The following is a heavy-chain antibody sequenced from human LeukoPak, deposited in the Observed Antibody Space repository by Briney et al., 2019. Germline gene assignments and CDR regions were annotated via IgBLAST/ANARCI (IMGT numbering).Heavy chain of an antibody. CDR1: GYTLTELS. CDR2: FDPEDGET. V-gene: IGHV1-24*01. D-gene: IGHD2-2*01. CDR3: ATSGSAAIADYYYYMDV. J-gene: IGHJ6*03. Sequence: ASVTVSFKVSGYTLTELSMHWVRQAPGKGLEGMGGFDPEDGETIYAQKFQGRVTMTEDTSTDTAYMELSSLRSEDTAVYYCATSGSAAIADYYYYMDVWGKGTTVTVSS.